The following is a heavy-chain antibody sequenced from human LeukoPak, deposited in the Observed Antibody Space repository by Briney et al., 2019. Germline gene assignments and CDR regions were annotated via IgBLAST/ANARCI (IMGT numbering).Heavy chain of an antibody. J-gene: IGHJ3*02. Sequence: SVKVSCKGSGGTFSSYGISWVRQAPAQGHEWMGGVITIFGTANYEQKFQSRVTITADESTSTAYMELSSLRSEDTAVYYCARGVRSVRGAAMPYDAFDIWGQGTMVTVSS. CDR3: ARGVRSVRGAAMPYDAFDI. CDR2: VITIFGTA. V-gene: IGHV1-69*13. CDR1: GGTFSSYG. D-gene: IGHD2-2*01.